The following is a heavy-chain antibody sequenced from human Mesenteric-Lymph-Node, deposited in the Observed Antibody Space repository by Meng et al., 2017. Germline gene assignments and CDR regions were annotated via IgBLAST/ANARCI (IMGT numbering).Heavy chain of an antibody. J-gene: IGHJ6*02. CDR1: GFTFSDYY. CDR2: ISSSGSTI. D-gene: IGHD5-12*01. V-gene: IGHV3-11*01. CDR3: ARAHLRRGPGHYYYYGMDV. Sequence: GESPKISCAASGFTFSDYYMSWIRQAPGKGLEWVSYISSSGSTIYYADSVKGRFTISRDNAKNSLYLQMNSLRAEDTAVYYCARAHLRRGPGHYYYYGMDVWGQGTTVTVSS.